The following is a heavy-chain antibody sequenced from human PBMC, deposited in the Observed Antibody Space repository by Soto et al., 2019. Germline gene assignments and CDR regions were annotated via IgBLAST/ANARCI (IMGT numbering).Heavy chain of an antibody. J-gene: IGHJ4*02. D-gene: IGHD3-10*01. CDR2: ISYDGSNK. Sequence: GGSLRLSCAASGFTFSSYAMNWVRQAPGKGLEWVAVISYDGSNKYYADSVKGRFTISRDNSKNTLYLQMNSLRAEDADEYYRARGSGSKRTPRQRPFYFDYWGQGTRVTVYS. CDR3: ARGSGSKRTPRQRPFYFDY. V-gene: IGHV3-30*04. CDR1: GFTFSSYA.